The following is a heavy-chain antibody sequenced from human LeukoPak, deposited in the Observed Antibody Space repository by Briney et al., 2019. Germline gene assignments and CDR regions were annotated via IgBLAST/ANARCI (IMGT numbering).Heavy chain of an antibody. V-gene: IGHV3-20*04. CDR3: AAYYYGSGSAPDY. CDR2: ISSTGGTT. J-gene: IGHJ4*02. D-gene: IGHD3-10*01. CDR1: GFTFDDYG. Sequence: PGGSLRLSCAASGFTFDDYGMSWVRQAPGKGLEWVSSISSTGGTTYYADSVKGRFTISRDNAKNSLYLQMNSLRAEDTAVYYCAAYYYGSGSAPDYWGQGTLVTVSS.